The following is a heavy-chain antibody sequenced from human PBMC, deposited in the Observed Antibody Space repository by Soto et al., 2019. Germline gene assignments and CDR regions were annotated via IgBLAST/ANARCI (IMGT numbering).Heavy chain of an antibody. CDR3: ARGREIFGAVTPFEY. CDR2: ITHTGST. J-gene: IGHJ4*02. V-gene: IGHV4-34*01. CDR1: GAPFSGYY. D-gene: IGHD3-3*01. Sequence: KPSETLSLTCAVYGAPFSGYYWTWIRQPPGKGREWSGEITHTGSTKYNPTLKSRVTISLDTSKKQFSLSLRSVTAADTAVYYCARGREIFGAVTPFEYWGQGTQVTVSS.